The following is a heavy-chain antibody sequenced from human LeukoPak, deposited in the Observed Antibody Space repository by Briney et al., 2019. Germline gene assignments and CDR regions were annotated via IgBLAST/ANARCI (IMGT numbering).Heavy chain of an antibody. CDR1: GGSLSSGSYY. CDR3: ARDGFWGGDAFDI. V-gene: IGHV4-61*02. Sequence: SQTLSLTCTVSGGSLSSGSYYWSWIRQPAGKGLEWIGRIYTSGSTNYNPSLKSRVTISVDTSKNQFSLKLSSVTAADTAVYYCARDGFWGGDAFDIWGQGTMVTVSS. CDR2: IYTSGST. D-gene: IGHD7-27*01. J-gene: IGHJ3*02.